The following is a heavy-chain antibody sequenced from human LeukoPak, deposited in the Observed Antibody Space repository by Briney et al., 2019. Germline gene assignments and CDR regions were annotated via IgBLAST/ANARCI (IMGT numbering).Heavy chain of an antibody. CDR1: GSINSGYY. J-gene: IGHJ5*02. CDR2: IHHSGRL. Sequence: SEILSLTCTVSGSINSGYYWGWIRQSPGTGLQWIAYIHHSGRLYYNPSLKSRVMMSIDSSKNQFSLKMSSLTATDTAVYYCTRVEWFDFNRPWFDPWGQGTQVTVSS. V-gene: IGHV4-38-2*02. CDR3: TRVEWFDFNRPWFDP. D-gene: IGHD3-3*01.